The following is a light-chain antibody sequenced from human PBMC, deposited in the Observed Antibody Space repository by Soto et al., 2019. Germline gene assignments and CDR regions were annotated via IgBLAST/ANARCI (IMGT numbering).Light chain of an antibody. CDR3: AAWDDSLSGHVV. V-gene: IGLV1-40*01. Sequence: QSVLTQPPSVSGAPGQRLTISCAGTSSNIGAGFDVHWYQQLPGTAPKLLIYANDDRPSGVPDRFSGSTSGTSASLAITGLQAEDAADYYCAAWDDSLSGHVVFGGGTKLTVL. CDR2: AND. J-gene: IGLJ2*01. CDR1: SSNIGAGFD.